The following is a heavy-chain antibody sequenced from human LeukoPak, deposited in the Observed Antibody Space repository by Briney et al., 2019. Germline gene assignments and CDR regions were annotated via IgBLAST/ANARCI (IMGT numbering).Heavy chain of an antibody. CDR1: GFTSSSNW. CDR3: ARDRDCGDGGCYPHFDY. V-gene: IGHV3-7*01. Sequence: VGSLRLSCAASGFTSSSNWRSWGRQAPGKGVEWVANIRQDGSDKYYMVSVKGRFTISRDNAKNSLSLQMNSLRVEDTAVYYCARDRDCGDGGCYPHFDYWGQGVRVTVSS. CDR2: IRQDGSDK. J-gene: IGHJ4*02. D-gene: IGHD2-15*01.